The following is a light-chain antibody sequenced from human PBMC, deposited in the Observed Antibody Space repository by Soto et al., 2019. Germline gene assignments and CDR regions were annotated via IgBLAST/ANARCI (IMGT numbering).Light chain of an antibody. CDR2: EVT. V-gene: IGLV2-8*01. J-gene: IGLJ2*01. CDR1: SSDVGGYNY. Sequence: QSALTQPPSASGSPGQSVTISCTGTSSDVGGYNYVSWYQQHPGKAPKLMIYEVTKRPSGVPDRFAGPKSGNTASLTVSGLQAEDGADYYCSSYADSNLVLGGGTQLTVL. CDR3: SSYADSNLV.